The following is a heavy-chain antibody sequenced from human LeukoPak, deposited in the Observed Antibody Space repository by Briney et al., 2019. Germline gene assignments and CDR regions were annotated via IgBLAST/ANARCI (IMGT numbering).Heavy chain of an antibody. D-gene: IGHD3-10*01. CDR3: ARGRYYYGSGSPTDFEY. CDR1: GFSFNYYA. CDR2: ISYDGNNK. V-gene: IGHV3-30-3*01. J-gene: IGHJ4*02. Sequence: PGGSLRLSCAASGFSFNYYAMHWVRQAPGKGLEWVAVISYDGNNKFYADSVKGRFTISRDNSKNTLYLQVNDLRVEDTAVYYAARGRYYYGSGSPTDFEYWGQGTLVTVSS.